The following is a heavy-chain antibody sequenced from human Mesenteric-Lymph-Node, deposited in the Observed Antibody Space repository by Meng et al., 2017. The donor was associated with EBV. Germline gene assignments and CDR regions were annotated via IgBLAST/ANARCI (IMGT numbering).Heavy chain of an antibody. CDR1: GGRFSGYC. Sequence: LKQCVAGLLKPSETLSLTCDVFGGRFSGYCWTWIRQSPGKGLEWIGEITHSGSTKNSPSLKSRVTISVDTSKTQFSLNLRSVTAADTAVYYCARGPPTLTSYVYFDYWGQGILVTVSS. V-gene: IGHV4-34*02. CDR3: ARGPPTLTSYVYFDY. CDR2: ITHSGST. J-gene: IGHJ4*02. D-gene: IGHD4-17*01.